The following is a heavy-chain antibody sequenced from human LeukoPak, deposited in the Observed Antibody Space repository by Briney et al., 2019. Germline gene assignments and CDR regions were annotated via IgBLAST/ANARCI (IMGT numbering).Heavy chain of an antibody. D-gene: IGHD3-10*01. CDR2: MNPNSGNT. V-gene: IGHV1-8*01. CDR1: GYTFTSYD. J-gene: IGHJ4*02. Sequence: GASVKVSCKASGYTFTSYDINWVRQATGQGLEWMGWMNPNSGNTGYAQKFQGRVTMTRNTSISTAYMELSSLRSEDTAVYYCARGRRLLWFGEPRPKLDYWGQGTLVTVSS. CDR3: ARGRRLLWFGEPRPKLDY.